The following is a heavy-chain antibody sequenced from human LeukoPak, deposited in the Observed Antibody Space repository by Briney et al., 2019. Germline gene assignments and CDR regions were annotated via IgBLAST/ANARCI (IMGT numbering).Heavy chain of an antibody. CDR3: ARSSHYDILTGYSEEDAFDI. CDR2: IYSGGST. D-gene: IGHD3-9*01. CDR1: GFTFSSYE. V-gene: IGHV3-53*01. J-gene: IGHJ3*02. Sequence: GGSLRLSCAASGFTFSSYEMNWVRQVPGKGLEWVSVIYSGGSTDYADSVKGRFTISRDNSKNTLYLQMNSLRVEDTAVYYCARSSHYDILTGYSEEDAFDIWGQGTMVTVSS.